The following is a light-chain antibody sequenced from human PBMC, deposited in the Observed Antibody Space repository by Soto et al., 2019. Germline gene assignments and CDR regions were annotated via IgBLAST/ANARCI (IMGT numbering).Light chain of an antibody. J-gene: IGKJ4*01. Sequence: DIQMTQSPSSLSASVGDRVTITCRASQSISSYLNWYQQKPGKAPKLLIYAASSLQSGVPSRFSGSGSGTDFTLTISSLQHEDFATYYCQQSYSTLLTFGGGTKADIK. V-gene: IGKV1-39*01. CDR3: QQSYSTLLT. CDR2: AAS. CDR1: QSISSY.